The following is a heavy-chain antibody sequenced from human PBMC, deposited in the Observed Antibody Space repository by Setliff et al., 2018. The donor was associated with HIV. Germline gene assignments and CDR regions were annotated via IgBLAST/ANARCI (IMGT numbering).Heavy chain of an antibody. V-gene: IGHV1-58*01. CDR1: GFTFTSSA. D-gene: IGHD6-19*01. CDR2: IVVGSGNT. CDR3: ARDPSNTSGWLPYYDY. J-gene: IGHJ4*02. Sequence: SVKVSCTASGFTFTSSAVQWVRQARGQRLEWIGWIVVGSGNTNYAQKFQERVTITRDMSTSTAYMELRSLRSDDTAVYYCARDPSNTSGWLPYYDYWGQGTLVTV.